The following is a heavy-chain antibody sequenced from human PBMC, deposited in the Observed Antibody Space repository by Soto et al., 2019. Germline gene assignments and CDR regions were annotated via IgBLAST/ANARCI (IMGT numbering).Heavy chain of an antibody. CDR3: ARDHFLTGVVAAITSDFQH. D-gene: IGHD6-13*01. Sequence: QVQLVESGGGVVQPGRSLRLSCAASGFTFSRYALHWVRQAPGKGLEWVAVISHDGSNQYYADSVRGRFTISRDNSKNTLYVQMNSLRAGDTAVYYCARDHFLTGVVAAITSDFQHWGRGTLVTVSS. J-gene: IGHJ1*01. CDR1: GFTFSRYA. V-gene: IGHV3-30-3*01. CDR2: ISHDGSNQ.